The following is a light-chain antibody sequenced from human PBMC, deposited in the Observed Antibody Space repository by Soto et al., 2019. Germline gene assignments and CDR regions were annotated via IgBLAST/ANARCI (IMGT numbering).Light chain of an antibody. J-gene: IGLJ1*01. CDR1: KSDMGVYDF. CDR2: EVV. Sequence: QSVLTQPPFASGSPGQSVTISCTRTKSDMGVYDFVYWYQHHPGQAPRLIIYEVVQRPSGLPDRFSGSKSGNTASLTVSGLHVADEADYFSTSYAGSTGDVVGRGTKVT. CDR3: TSYAGSTGDV. V-gene: IGLV2-8*01.